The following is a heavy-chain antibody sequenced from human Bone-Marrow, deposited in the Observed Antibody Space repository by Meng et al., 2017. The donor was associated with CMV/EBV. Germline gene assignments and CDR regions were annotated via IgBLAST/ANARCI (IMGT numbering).Heavy chain of an antibody. J-gene: IGHJ6*02. Sequence: GESLKISCAASGFTFSDYYMNWVRQAPGKGLEWVSSISSSSSYIYYADSVKGRFTISRDNAKNSLYLQMNSLRAEDTAVYYCAREVMGGWHYYYGMDVWGQGTTVTVSS. V-gene: IGHV3-21*01. CDR2: ISSSSSYI. CDR1: GFTFSDYY. CDR3: AREVMGGWHYYYGMDV. D-gene: IGHD2-15*01.